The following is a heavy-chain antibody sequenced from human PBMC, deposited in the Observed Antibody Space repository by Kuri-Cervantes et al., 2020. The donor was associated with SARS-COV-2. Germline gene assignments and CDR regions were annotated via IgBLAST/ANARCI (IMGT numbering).Heavy chain of an antibody. CDR1: GGSISSYY. CDR3: AKTPALQGNDY. D-gene: IGHD5-24*01. CDR2: IYYSGGT. V-gene: IGHV4-59*08. Sequence: GSLRLSCTVSGGSISSYYWSWIRQPPGKGLEWIGYIYYSGGTNYNPSLKSRVTISVDTSKNQFSLKLSSVTAADTAVYYCAKTPALQGNDYWGQGTLVTVSS. J-gene: IGHJ4*02.